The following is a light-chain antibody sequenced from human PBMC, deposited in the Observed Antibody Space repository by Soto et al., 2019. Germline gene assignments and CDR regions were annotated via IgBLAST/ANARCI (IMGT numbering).Light chain of an antibody. V-gene: IGKV3-11*01. CDR3: QQRSFLYT. CDR1: QSVGSY. Sequence: EIVLTQSPATLSLSPGERATLSCRASQSVGSYLAWYQQKPGQAPRLLIFDASKRAAAIPARFSGSGSGTDFTLTISSLEPEDFAVYYCQQRSFLYTFGQGTKLEIK. CDR2: DAS. J-gene: IGKJ2*01.